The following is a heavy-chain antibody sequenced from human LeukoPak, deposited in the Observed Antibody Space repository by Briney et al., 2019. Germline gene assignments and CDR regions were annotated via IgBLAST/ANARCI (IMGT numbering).Heavy chain of an antibody. D-gene: IGHD2-15*01. V-gene: IGHV3-21*01. Sequence: GGSLRLSCAASGFTFSSYSMNWVRQAPGKGLEWVSSISSSSSYIYYADSAKGRFTISRDNAKNSLYLQMNSLRAEDTAVYYCARPDPYCSGGSCSFFDYWGQGTLVTVSS. CDR1: GFTFSSYS. CDR2: ISSSSSYI. CDR3: ARPDPYCSGGSCSFFDY. J-gene: IGHJ4*02.